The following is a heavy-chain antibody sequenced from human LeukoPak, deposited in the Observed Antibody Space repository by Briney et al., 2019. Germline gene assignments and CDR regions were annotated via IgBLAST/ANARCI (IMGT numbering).Heavy chain of an antibody. J-gene: IGHJ4*02. Sequence: GGSLRLSCAASGFTFDDYAMHWVRQVPGKGLEWVSGISWNSGSIGYADSVKGRFTISRDNAKNSLYLQMNSLRAEDTALYYCAKVGSGYSGYPLRYFDYWGQGTLVTVSS. CDR2: ISWNSGSI. CDR1: GFTFDDYA. V-gene: IGHV3-9*01. D-gene: IGHD5-12*01. CDR3: AKVGSGYSGYPLRYFDY.